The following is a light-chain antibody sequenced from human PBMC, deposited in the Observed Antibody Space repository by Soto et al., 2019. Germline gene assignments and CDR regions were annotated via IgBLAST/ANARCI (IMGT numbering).Light chain of an antibody. J-gene: IGKJ2*01. CDR1: QSVSSN. Sequence: EIVMTQSPATLSVSPGERATLSCRASQSVSSNLAWYQQKPAQAPRLLIYGASTRATRIPARFSGSGSGNEFTLTISRVQSEDFAVYYCQQYNYWPYTFGQGTKLEIK. CDR2: GAS. CDR3: QQYNYWPYT. V-gene: IGKV3-15*01.